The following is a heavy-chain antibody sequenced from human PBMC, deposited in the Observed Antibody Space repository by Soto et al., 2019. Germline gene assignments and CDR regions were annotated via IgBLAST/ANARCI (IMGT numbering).Heavy chain of an antibody. CDR2: ISWNSGSI. CDR3: ARAYCSGGSCYGYFDY. J-gene: IGHJ4*02. D-gene: IGHD2-15*01. V-gene: IGHV3-9*01. Sequence: EVQLVESGGGLVQPGRSLRLSCAASGFTFDDYAMHWVRQAPGKGLEWVSGISWNSGSIGYADSVKGRFTISRDNAKNSLYLRMNSLRAEDTALYYCARAYCSGGSCYGYFDYWGQGTLVTVSS. CDR1: GFTFDDYA.